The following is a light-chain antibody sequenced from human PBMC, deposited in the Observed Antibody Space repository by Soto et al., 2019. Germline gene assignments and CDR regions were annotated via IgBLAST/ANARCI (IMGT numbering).Light chain of an antibody. CDR3: QQSHRTPT. V-gene: IGKV1-39*01. Sequence: DIQMTQSPSSLSASVGDRVTITCRASQSISSYLNWYQQKPGKAPKLLIYAASSLQSGVPSRFSGSGSGTDFTLTISSLQPEDFATYYCQQSHRTPTFGQGTRLEIK. CDR1: QSISSY. CDR2: AAS. J-gene: IGKJ5*01.